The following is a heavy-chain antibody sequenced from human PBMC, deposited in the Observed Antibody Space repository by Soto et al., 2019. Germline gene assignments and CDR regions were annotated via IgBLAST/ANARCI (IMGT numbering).Heavy chain of an antibody. Sequence: GGSLRLSCAASGFTFDDYAMHWVRQAPGKGLEWVSGISWNSGSIGYADSVKGRFTISRDNAKNSLYLQMNSLRAEDTAVYYCAKGTRVVVQGAFDIWGQGTMVTVSS. CDR1: GFTFDDYA. D-gene: IGHD2-15*01. CDR3: AKGTRVVVQGAFDI. V-gene: IGHV3-9*01. J-gene: IGHJ3*02. CDR2: ISWNSGSI.